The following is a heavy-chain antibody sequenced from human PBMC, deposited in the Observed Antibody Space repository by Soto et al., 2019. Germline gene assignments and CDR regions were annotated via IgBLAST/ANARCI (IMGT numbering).Heavy chain of an antibody. CDR3: ARADLLWDSFDL. D-gene: IGHD2-2*01. CDR1: GFPFRNFA. CDR2: ISNSGSST. J-gene: IGHJ4*02. V-gene: IGHV3-23*05. Sequence: GGSMRLSCAASGFPFRNFAMAWVRQAPGKGLEWVSIISNSGSSTYHGDSVKGRFTTSRDNSKGTLSLHMRGVRIDDTAVYFCARADLLWDSFDLWGQGTLVTVSS.